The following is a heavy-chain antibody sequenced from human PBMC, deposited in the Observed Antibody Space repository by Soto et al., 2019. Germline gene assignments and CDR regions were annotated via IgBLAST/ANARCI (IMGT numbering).Heavy chain of an antibody. CDR2: IIPILGIA. J-gene: IGHJ4*02. D-gene: IGHD5-12*01. CDR3: ASGGVVATIKNDY. Sequence: QVQLVQSGAEVKKPGSSVKVSCKAPGGTFSSYTISWVRQAPGQGLEWMGRIIPILGIANYAQKFQGRVTITADKSTSTAYMELSSLRSEDTAVYYCASGGVVATIKNDYWGQGTLVTVSS. V-gene: IGHV1-69*02. CDR1: GGTFSSYT.